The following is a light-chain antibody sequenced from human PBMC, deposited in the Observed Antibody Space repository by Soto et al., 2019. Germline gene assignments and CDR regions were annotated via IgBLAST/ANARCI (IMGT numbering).Light chain of an antibody. V-gene: IGLV1-40*01. Sequence: QSVLTQPPSVSVAPGQRVTISCTGSSSNIGAGYDVHWYQQLPGTAPKLLIYGNSNRPSGVPDRFSGSKSGTSASLAITGLQAEDEADYYCQSYDSSLGGWAFGGGTKLTVL. CDR2: GNS. J-gene: IGLJ3*02. CDR1: SSNIGAGYD. CDR3: QSYDSSLGGWA.